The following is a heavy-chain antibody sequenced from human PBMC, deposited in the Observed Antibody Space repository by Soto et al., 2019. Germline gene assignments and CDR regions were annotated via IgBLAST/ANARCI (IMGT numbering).Heavy chain of an antibody. CDR1: GFTFSDYY. J-gene: IGHJ4*02. CDR2: ISEAGDTL. D-gene: IGHD6-19*01. Sequence: QVPLVESGGGLVKPGGSLRLSCATSGFTFSDYYMSWIRQAPGKGLEWVSYISEAGDTLYYADSVKGRITVSRDNAKKTLFLHLHSLRNEDTAVYYCVREGSGWSRGYWGQGTRVIVSS. V-gene: IGHV3-11*01. CDR3: VREGSGWSRGY.